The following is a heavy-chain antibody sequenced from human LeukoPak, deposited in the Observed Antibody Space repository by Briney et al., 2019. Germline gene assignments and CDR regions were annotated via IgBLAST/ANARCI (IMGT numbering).Heavy chain of an antibody. D-gene: IGHD3-10*01. V-gene: IGHV1-18*01. CDR2: ISAYSGNT. J-gene: IGHJ4*02. CDR3: ARAGFENLIAGPDF. Sequence: ASVNVSCRACGYTFPSYGISGVRQAPGQGREGRGWISAYSGNTNYAQKSQGRVIMTTDTSTSTAYMDLRSLRSDDTAVYYCARAGFENLIAGPDFWGQGTLVTVSS. CDR1: GYTFPSYG.